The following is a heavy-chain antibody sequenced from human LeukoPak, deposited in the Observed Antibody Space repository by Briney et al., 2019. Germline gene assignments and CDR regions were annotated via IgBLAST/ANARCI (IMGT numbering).Heavy chain of an antibody. Sequence: SETLSLTCTVSGGSISSSSYYWGWSRQPPGKGLQWIGSIYYSGSTYYNPSLKSRVTISVDTSKNQFSLKLSSVTAADTAVYYCARLSDSSSWSPFDYWGQGTLVTVSS. D-gene: IGHD6-13*01. CDR3: ARLSDSSSWSPFDY. CDR2: IYYSGST. V-gene: IGHV4-39*01. CDR1: GGSISSSSYY. J-gene: IGHJ4*02.